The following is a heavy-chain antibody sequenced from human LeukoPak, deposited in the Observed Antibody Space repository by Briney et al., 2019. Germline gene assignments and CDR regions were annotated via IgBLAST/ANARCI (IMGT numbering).Heavy chain of an antibody. CDR2: IYNDGAT. J-gene: IGHJ6*03. V-gene: IGHV4-59*01. CDR1: GVSISRYS. CDR3: SSAVSPPSYYMDV. Sequence: SETLSLTCAASGVSISRYSRNWIRRPPGKGLEWIGHIYNDGATNYNPSLKSRVPMSLDTSKNHFSHKLDYAAAADTSLYYWSSAVSPPSYYMDVWGTGTTVTVYS.